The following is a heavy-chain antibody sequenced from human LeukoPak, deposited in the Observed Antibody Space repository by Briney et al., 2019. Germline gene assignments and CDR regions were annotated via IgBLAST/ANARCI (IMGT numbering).Heavy chain of an antibody. Sequence: GGSLRLSCAASGFTFSSYEMNWVRQAPGKGLEGVSYISSSGSTIYYADSVKGRFTISRDNAKNSLYLQMNSLRAEDTAVYYCARDANTAMANFDYWGQGTLVTVSS. D-gene: IGHD5-18*01. CDR3: ARDANTAMANFDY. J-gene: IGHJ4*02. CDR1: GFTFSSYE. CDR2: ISSSGSTI. V-gene: IGHV3-48*03.